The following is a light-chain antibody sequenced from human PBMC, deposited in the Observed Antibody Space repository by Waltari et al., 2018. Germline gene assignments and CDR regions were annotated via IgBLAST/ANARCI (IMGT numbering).Light chain of an antibody. J-gene: IGKJ1*01. CDR3: QHYVRLPAT. CDR2: GAS. V-gene: IGKV3-20*01. CDR1: QSVSRA. Sequence: EIVLTQSPGSLSSSPVERVTLSYRASQSVSRALAWYQQKPGQAPRLLIFGASNRATGIPDRFSGSGSETDFSLTISRLEPEDFAVYYCQHYVRLPATFGRGTKVEIK.